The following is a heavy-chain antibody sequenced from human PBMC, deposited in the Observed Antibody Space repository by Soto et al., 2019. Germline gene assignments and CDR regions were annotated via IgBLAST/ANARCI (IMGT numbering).Heavy chain of an antibody. V-gene: IGHV1-3*01. CDR2: INAGNGNT. CDR1: GYTFTSYA. J-gene: IGHJ4*02. CDR3: ARGLAYCGGDCYSELDY. D-gene: IGHD2-21*02. Sequence: ASVKVSCKASGYTFTSYAMHWVRRAPGQRLEWMGWINAGNGNTKYSQKFQGRVTIARDTSASTAYMELSSLRSEDTAVYYCARGLAYCGGDCYSELDYWGQGTLVTVSS.